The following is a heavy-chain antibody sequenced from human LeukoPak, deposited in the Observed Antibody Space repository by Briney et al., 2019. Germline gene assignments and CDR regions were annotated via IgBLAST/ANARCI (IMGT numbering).Heavy chain of an antibody. CDR1: GGTFSSYA. CDR2: INPNSGGT. D-gene: IGHD4-17*01. V-gene: IGHV1-2*02. Sequence: ASVKVSCKASGGTFSSYAISWVRQAPGQGLEWMGWINPNSGGTNYAQKFQGRVTMTRDTSISTAYMELSRLRSDDTAVYYCARDTTAPRDWYFDLWGRGTLVTVSS. J-gene: IGHJ2*01. CDR3: ARDTTAPRDWYFDL.